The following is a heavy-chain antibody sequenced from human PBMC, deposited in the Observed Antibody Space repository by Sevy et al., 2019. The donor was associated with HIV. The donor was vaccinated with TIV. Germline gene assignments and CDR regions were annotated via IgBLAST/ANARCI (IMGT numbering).Heavy chain of an antibody. V-gene: IGHV3-9*01. CDR1: GFTFDDYA. J-gene: IGHJ6*03. Sequence: GGSLRLSCAASGFTFDDYAMHWVRQAPGKGLEWVSGIGWNSDLIAYADSVMGRFTISRDNAKNSLYRQMNSLIAEDTAVYYCVKDMDPLYVYYYMDVWGKGTTVTVSS. CDR3: VKDMDPLYVYYYMDV. D-gene: IGHD3-16*01. CDR2: IGWNSDLI.